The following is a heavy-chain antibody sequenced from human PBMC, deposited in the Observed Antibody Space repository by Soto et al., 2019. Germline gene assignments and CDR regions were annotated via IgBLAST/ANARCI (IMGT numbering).Heavy chain of an antibody. V-gene: IGHV3-53*01. D-gene: IGHD3-3*02. J-gene: IGHJ4*02. CDR3: ARAGVTPHFFDY. Sequence: HPGGSLRLSCAASGFSVRTNYMSWVRQAPGKGLDWVSVFESGGSIYYSDSVKGRFIISRDYAKNTVYLQMNSLRVEDTAVYYCARAGVTPHFFDYWGQGTLVTVSS. CDR1: GFSVRTNY. CDR2: FESGGSI.